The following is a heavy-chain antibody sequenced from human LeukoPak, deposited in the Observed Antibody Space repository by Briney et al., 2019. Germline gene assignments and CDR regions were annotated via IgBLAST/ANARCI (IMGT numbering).Heavy chain of an antibody. CDR2: IYTSGST. J-gene: IGHJ4*02. D-gene: IGHD4-17*01. CDR1: GGSISSGSYY. Sequence: SETLSLTCTVSGGSISSGSYYWSWIRQPAGKGLEWIGRIYTSGSTNYNPSLKSRVTISVDTSKNQFSLKLSSVTAADTAVYYCARGPTTVTRAFDYWGQGTLVTVSS. V-gene: IGHV4-61*02. CDR3: ARGPTTVTRAFDY.